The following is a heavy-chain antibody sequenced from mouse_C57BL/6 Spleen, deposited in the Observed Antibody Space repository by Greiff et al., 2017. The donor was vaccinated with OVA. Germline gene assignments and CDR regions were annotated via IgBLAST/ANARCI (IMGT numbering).Heavy chain of an antibody. CDR1: GYTFTSYW. CDR2: IYPGSGST. CDR3: ARDYSDYDY. J-gene: IGHJ2*01. D-gene: IGHD2-13*01. V-gene: IGHV1-55*01. Sequence: VQLQESGAELVKPGASVKMSCKASGYTFTSYWITWVKQRPGQGLEWIGDIYPGSGSTNYNEKFKSKATLTVDTSSSTAYMQLSSLTSEDSAVYYYARDYSDYDYWGQGPTLTVSS.